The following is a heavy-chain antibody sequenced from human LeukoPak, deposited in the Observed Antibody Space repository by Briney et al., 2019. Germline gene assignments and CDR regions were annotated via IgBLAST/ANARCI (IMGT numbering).Heavy chain of an antibody. D-gene: IGHD3-10*01. CDR2: IYTSGST. V-gene: IGHV4-4*07. J-gene: IGHJ5*02. Sequence: SETLSLTCTVSGGSISSYYWSWIRQPAGKGLEWIGRIYTSGSTNYNPSLKSRVTMSVDTSNNQFSLKLSSVTAADTAVYYCARDVRRAYYGSGSSYWFDPWGQGTLVTVSS. CDR3: ARDVRRAYYGSGSSYWFDP. CDR1: GGSISSYY.